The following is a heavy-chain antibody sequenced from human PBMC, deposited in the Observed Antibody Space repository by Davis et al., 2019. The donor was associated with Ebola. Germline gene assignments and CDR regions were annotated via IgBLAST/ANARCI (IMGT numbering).Heavy chain of an antibody. CDR3: AAGLAPHY. Sequence: ASVKVSCKASGYTFTNYAIHWVRQAPGQRLEWLGWINAGNGNTKYSQKFEARITITRDTSASTVYMELSSLRSEDTAVYYCAAGLAPHYWGQGTLVTVSS. CDR1: GYTFTNYA. D-gene: IGHD6-13*01. J-gene: IGHJ4*02. CDR2: INAGNGNT. V-gene: IGHV1-3*01.